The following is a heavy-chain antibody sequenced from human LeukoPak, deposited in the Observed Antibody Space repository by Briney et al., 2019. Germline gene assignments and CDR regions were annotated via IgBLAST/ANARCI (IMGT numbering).Heavy chain of an antibody. Sequence: PSETLSLTCTVSGGSISSYYWSWIRQPPGKGLEWIGYIYYSGSTNYNPSLKSRVTISVDTSKNQFSLKLSSVTAADTAVYYCARDRGYSYGETYFYGMDVWGQGTTVTVSS. D-gene: IGHD5-18*01. V-gene: IGHV4-59*01. J-gene: IGHJ6*02. CDR1: GGSISSYY. CDR3: ARDRGYSYGETYFYGMDV. CDR2: IYYSGST.